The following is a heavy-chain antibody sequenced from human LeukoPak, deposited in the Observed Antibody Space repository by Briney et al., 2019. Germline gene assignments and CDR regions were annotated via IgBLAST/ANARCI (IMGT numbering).Heavy chain of an antibody. D-gene: IGHD3-22*01. J-gene: IGHJ4*02. Sequence: SVKVSCKASGGTFSSYAISWVRQAPGQGLEWMGGIIPIFGTANYAQKFQGRVTITADESTSTAYMELSSLRSEDTAVYYCARFRPASTYYYDSSGYTPDYWGQGTLVTVSS. CDR2: IIPIFGTA. V-gene: IGHV1-69*01. CDR1: GGTFSSYA. CDR3: ARFRPASTYYYDSSGYTPDY.